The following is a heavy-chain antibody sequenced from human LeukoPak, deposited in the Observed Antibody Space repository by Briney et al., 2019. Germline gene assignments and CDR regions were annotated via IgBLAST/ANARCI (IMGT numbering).Heavy chain of an antibody. CDR3: ARTYDILTGYFY. D-gene: IGHD3-9*01. CDR1: GYNFTNYW. V-gene: IGHV5-51*01. J-gene: IGHJ4*02. Sequence: GGSLKISCEASGYNFTNYWIGWVRPMPGKGLEWMGIIYPGDSDTRYSPSFQGQVTISADKSISTAYLQWSSLKASDTAMYYCARTYDILTGYFYWGQGTLVTVSS. CDR2: IYPGDSDT.